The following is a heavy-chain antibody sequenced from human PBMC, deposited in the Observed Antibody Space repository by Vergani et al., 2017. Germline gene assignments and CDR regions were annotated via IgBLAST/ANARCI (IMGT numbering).Heavy chain of an antibody. CDR3: ARPRGYYGSGNPRLWFDP. J-gene: IGHJ5*02. CDR2: ISAYNGNT. V-gene: IGHV1-18*01. D-gene: IGHD3-10*01. CDR1: GYTFTSYG. Sequence: QVQLVQSGAEVKKPGASVKVSCKASGYTFTSYGISWVRQAPGQGLEWMGWISAYNGNTNYAQKLQGRVTMTTDTSTSTAYMELRSLRSDDTAVYYCARPRGYYGSGNPRLWFDPWGQGTLVTVSS.